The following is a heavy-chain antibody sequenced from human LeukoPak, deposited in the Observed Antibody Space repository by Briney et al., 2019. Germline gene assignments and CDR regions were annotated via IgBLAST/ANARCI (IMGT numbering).Heavy chain of an antibody. Sequence: SETLSLTCTVSGGSISSSSYYWGWIRQPPGKGLEWIGSIYYSGSTYYNPSLKSRVTISVDTSKNQFSLKLSSVTAADTAVYYCARDHSGGGWFDPWGQGTLVTVSS. CDR2: IYYSGST. D-gene: IGHD6-19*01. CDR1: GGSISSSSYY. V-gene: IGHV4-39*07. J-gene: IGHJ5*02. CDR3: ARDHSGGGWFDP.